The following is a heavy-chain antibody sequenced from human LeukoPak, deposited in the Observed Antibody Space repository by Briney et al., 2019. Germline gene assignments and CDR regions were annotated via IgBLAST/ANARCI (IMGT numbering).Heavy chain of an antibody. V-gene: IGHV3-23*03. CDR1: GFTFSSYA. CDR3: ARIKREDGDVGN. Sequence: GGSLRLSCAASGFTFSSYAMSWVRQAPGKGLEWVSVIYSGGKTFYADSVKGRFTISRDDSKNTLYLLMNSLRAEDTAVYYCARIKREDGDVGNWGQGTLVTVSS. J-gene: IGHJ4*02. D-gene: IGHD3-10*01. CDR2: IYSGGKT.